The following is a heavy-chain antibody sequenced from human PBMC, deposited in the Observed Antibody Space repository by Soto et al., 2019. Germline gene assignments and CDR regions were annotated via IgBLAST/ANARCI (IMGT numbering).Heavy chain of an antibody. CDR3: ARGKDGYSY. D-gene: IGHD2-15*01. Sequence: QVQLVESGGGVVQPGRSLRLSCEASGFTFSSYGMHWVRQAPGKGLEWVALIWSDGTNKYYADSEKGRFTISRDNSKNTLYLQMNTLRAEDTAVYYCARGKDGYSYWGQGTLVTVSS. CDR2: IWSDGTNK. V-gene: IGHV3-33*01. J-gene: IGHJ4*02. CDR1: GFTFSSYG.